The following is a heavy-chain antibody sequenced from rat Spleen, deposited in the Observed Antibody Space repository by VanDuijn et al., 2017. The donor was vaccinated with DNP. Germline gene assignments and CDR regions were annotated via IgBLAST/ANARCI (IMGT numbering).Heavy chain of an antibody. CDR2: ITTSGGNT. V-gene: IGHV5-31*01. Sequence: EVQLVESGGGLVQPGRSMKLSCVASGFTFSTFWMTWIRQVPGKGLEWVASITTSGGNTYYRDSVKGRFTISRDNAKNTQYLQMDSLRSEDTATYYCVRPLGYSSYGFAYWGQGTLLTVSS. CDR3: VRPLGYSSYGFAY. D-gene: IGHD1-2*01. J-gene: IGHJ3*01. CDR1: GFTFSTFW.